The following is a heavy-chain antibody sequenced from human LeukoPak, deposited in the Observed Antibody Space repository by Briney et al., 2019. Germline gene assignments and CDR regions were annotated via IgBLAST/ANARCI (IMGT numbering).Heavy chain of an antibody. CDR2: VSERGTRT. CDR1: GFTFSDYD. V-gene: IGHV3-23*01. CDR3: ARDGLDAFDI. Sequence: GGSLRLSCAASGFTFSDYDMTWVRQAPGKGLEWVSSVSERGTRTYYADSVKGRFTISRDNSKSTLYLQMNRLRVEDTAVYYCARDGLDAFDIWGQGTMVTVSS. J-gene: IGHJ3*02.